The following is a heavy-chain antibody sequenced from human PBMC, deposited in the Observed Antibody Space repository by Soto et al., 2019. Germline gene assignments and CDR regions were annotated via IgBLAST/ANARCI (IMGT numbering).Heavy chain of an antibody. CDR1: GFTFSDYY. J-gene: IGHJ3*02. V-gene: IGHV3-11*06. D-gene: IGHD3-9*01. CDR2: ISGSGSYT. CDR3: ARVLRVYDWLPQGAFDI. Sequence: QVKLVDSGGDLVKPAGSLRLSCAASGFTFSDYYMSWIRQAPGKGLEWVSYISGSGSYTNYADSVKGRFTISRDNAKKSLAVQMNSLRPEDTAVYYCARVLRVYDWLPQGAFDIWGQGTMVTVSS.